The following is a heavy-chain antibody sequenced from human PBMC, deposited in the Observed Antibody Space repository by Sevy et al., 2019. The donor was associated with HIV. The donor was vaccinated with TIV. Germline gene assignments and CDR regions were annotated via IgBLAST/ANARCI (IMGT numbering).Heavy chain of an antibody. J-gene: IGHJ4*02. CDR3: TRLKGGRDSSGYQYFDY. CDR2: IRSKANSYAT. D-gene: IGHD3-22*01. V-gene: IGHV3-73*01. Sequence: GGSLRLSCAASGFTFSGSAMHWVRQASGKGLEWVGRIRSKANSYATAYAASVKGRLTISRDDSKNTAYLQMNSLKTEDTAVYYCTRLKGGRDSSGYQYFDYWGQGTLVTVSS. CDR1: GFTFSGSA.